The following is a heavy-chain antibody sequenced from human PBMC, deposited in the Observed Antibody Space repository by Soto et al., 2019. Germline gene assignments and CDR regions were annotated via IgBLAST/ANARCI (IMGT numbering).Heavy chain of an antibody. CDR1: GFTFSSYS. D-gene: IGHD5-18*01. Sequence: VQLVESGGGLVQPGGSLRLSCAASGFTFSSYSMNWVRQAPGKGLEWVSSISSSSSYIYYADSVKGRFTISRDNAKNSLYLQMNSLRAEDTAVYYCARETGYIYGGFDYWGQGTLVTVSS. V-gene: IGHV3-21*01. CDR2: ISSSSSYI. J-gene: IGHJ4*02. CDR3: ARETGYIYGGFDY.